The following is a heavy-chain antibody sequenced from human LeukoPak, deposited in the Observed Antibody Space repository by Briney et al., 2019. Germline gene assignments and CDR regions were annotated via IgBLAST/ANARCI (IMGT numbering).Heavy chain of an antibody. CDR3: ARLVTTVTKRNNWFGP. V-gene: IGHV4-59*01. J-gene: IGHJ5*02. D-gene: IGHD4-17*01. CDR1: GASINNYY. CDR2: FYYIGST. Sequence: PSETLSLTCTVSGASINNYYWSWIRQPPGKGLEWIGYFYYIGSTNYNPSLKSRVTISIDTSKNQFSLKLRSVTAADTAVYYCARLVTTVTKRNNWFGPWGQGALVTVSS.